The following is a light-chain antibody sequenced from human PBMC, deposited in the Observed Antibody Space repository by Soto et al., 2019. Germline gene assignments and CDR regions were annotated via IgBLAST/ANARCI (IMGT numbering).Light chain of an antibody. Sequence: EIVLTQSPGTLSLSPGERATLSCRASQSVTSSYLAWYQQKPGQAPRLLIHGASSRATGIPDRFSCSGSGTDFTLTISRLEPEDVAVYYWQQYGSSPWTFGQGTKVEIK. J-gene: IGKJ1*01. CDR3: QQYGSSPWT. CDR2: GAS. V-gene: IGKV3-20*01. CDR1: QSVTSSY.